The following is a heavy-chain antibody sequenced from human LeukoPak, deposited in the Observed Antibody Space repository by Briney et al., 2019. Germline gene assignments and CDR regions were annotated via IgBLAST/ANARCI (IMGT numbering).Heavy chain of an antibody. V-gene: IGHV3-74*01. D-gene: IGHD6-19*01. CDR2: INSDGSST. CDR1: GFTFSSYW. Sequence: GGSLRLSCAASGFTFSSYWMHWVRQAPGKGLVWVSRINSDGSSTSYADSVEGRFTISRDNAKNTLYLQMNSLRAEDTAVYYCARVDHSSGWLFEGAWYFDYWGQGTLVTVSS. CDR3: ARVDHSSGWLFEGAWYFDY. J-gene: IGHJ4*02.